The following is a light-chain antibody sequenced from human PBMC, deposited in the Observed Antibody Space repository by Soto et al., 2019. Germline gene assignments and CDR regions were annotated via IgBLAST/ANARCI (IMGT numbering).Light chain of an antibody. CDR3: QEYNRRPPAT. V-gene: IGKV3-15*01. CDR1: QSVNNN. J-gene: IGKJ1*01. Sequence: ELVLTQSPATLSVSPGEGVTLSCRARQSVNNNLAWYQQKPGQAPSLLIHGASTRAAGVPARFSGSWSGTEFTLTISSLQSEDSAVYYCQEYNRRPPATFGQGTKVEIK. CDR2: GAS.